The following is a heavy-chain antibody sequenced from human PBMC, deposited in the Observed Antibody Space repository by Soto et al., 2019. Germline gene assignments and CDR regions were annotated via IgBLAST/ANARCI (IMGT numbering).Heavy chain of an antibody. V-gene: IGHV5-51*01. Sequence: GESLKISCKASGYGFTDYWISWVRQLPGKGLEWMGRIDPSDSDTRYSPSFQGQVTISADKSISTAYLQWSSLKASDTAMYYCARHLDTAMVFYGMDVWGQGTTVTVSS. CDR3: ARHLDTAMVFYGMDV. CDR2: IDPSDSDT. CDR1: GYGFTDYW. J-gene: IGHJ6*02. D-gene: IGHD5-18*01.